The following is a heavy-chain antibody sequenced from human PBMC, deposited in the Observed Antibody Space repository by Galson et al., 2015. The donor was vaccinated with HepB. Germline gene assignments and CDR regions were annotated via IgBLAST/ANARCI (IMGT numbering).Heavy chain of an antibody. Sequence: PLRLSCAASGFTFNNSLMLCVRQAPGKGLASVPCINEAGREKTYVASVKDRFSISRDNARNSLYLQMKSLRPDATALYYCVNYRGTALDLRGQGTMVTVSA. CDR1: GFTFNNSL. D-gene: IGHD3-10*01. CDR2: INEAGREK. CDR3: VNYRGTALDL. V-gene: IGHV3-7*02. J-gene: IGHJ3*01.